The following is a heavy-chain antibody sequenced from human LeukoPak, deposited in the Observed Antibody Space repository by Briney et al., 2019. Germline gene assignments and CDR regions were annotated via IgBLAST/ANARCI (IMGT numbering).Heavy chain of an antibody. V-gene: IGHV4-4*07. Sequence: SETLSLTCTVSGGSISSYYWSWIRQPAGKGLEWIGRIYTSGSTNYNPSLTSRVTMSVDTSKNQFSLKLSSVTAADTAVYYCARDLGAYYDFWSGYSHNWFDPWGQGTLVTVSS. D-gene: IGHD3-3*01. CDR1: GGSISSYY. J-gene: IGHJ5*02. CDR3: ARDLGAYYDFWSGYSHNWFDP. CDR2: IYTSGST.